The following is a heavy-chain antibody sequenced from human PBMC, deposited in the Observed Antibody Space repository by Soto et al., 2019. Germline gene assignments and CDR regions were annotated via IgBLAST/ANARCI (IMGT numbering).Heavy chain of an antibody. CDR3: ASRGP. CDR2: IHGGGST. V-gene: IGHV3-53*01. CDR1: GFIVSGDF. Sequence: EVQLVESGGGLIQTGESLRLSCAASGFIVSGDFMTWVRQAPGKGLEWVSIIHGGGSTYYADSVKGRFTISRDNSKNTLYLQMNSLRAEDTAVYYCASRGPWGQGTLVTVSS. J-gene: IGHJ5*02.